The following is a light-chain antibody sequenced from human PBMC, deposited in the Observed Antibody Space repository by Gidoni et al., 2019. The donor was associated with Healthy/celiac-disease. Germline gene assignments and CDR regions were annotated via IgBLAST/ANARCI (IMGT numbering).Light chain of an antibody. CDR1: SSDVGGYNY. J-gene: IGLJ1*01. V-gene: IGLV2-14*03. Sequence: YALTQAASVYGPPGQSITISCTGTSSDVGGYNYVSWYQQHPGKAPKLMIYDVSNRPSGVSNLFSGSKSGNTASLTISGLQSEDEADYYCSSYTSSSTYVFGTGTKVTVL. CDR3: SSYTSSSTYV. CDR2: DVS.